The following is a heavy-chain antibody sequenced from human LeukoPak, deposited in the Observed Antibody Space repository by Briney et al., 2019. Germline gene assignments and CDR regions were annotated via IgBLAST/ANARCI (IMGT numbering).Heavy chain of an antibody. J-gene: IGHJ4*02. Sequence: SETLSLTCAVYGGSFSGYYWSWIRQPPGKGLEWIGEINHSGSTNYNPSLKSRVTISVDTFKNQFSLKLSSVTAADTAVYYCARDSSGWYWDYWGQGTLVTVSS. V-gene: IGHV4-34*01. D-gene: IGHD6-19*01. CDR2: INHSGST. CDR3: ARDSSGWYWDY. CDR1: GGSFSGYY.